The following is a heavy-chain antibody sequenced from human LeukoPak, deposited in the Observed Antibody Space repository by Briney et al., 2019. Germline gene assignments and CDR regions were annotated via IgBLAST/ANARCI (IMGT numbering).Heavy chain of an antibody. D-gene: IGHD3-3*01. CDR3: ARAYYDFWSGYALAY. V-gene: IGHV4-4*07. J-gene: IGHJ4*02. CDR1: GGSISNYY. CDR2: IYTSGST. Sequence: PPETLSLTCTVSGGSISNYYWSWIRQPAGKGLEWIGRIYTSGSTNYNPSLKSRVTMSVDTSKNQFSLKLSSVTAADTAVYYCARAYYDFWSGYALAYWGQGTLVTVSS.